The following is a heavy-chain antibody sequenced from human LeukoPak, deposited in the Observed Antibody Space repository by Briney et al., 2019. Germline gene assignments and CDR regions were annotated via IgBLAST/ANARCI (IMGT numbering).Heavy chain of an antibody. CDR3: ARAFNYYDSSGYYSNWFDP. V-gene: IGHV3-21*01. D-gene: IGHD3-22*01. J-gene: IGHJ5*02. CDR2: ISSSSSYI. Sequence: GGSLRLSCAASGFTFSSYSMNWVRQAPGKGLEWVSSISSSSSYIYYADSVKGRFTTSRDNAKNSLYLQMNSLRAEDTAVYYCARAFNYYDSSGYYSNWFDPWGQGTLVTVSS. CDR1: GFTFSSYS.